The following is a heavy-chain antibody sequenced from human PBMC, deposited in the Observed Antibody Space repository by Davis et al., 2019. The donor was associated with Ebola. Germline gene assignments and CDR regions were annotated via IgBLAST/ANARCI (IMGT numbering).Heavy chain of an antibody. CDR2: IYYSGST. V-gene: IGHV4-59*05. Sequence: MPSETLSLTCTVSGGSISSYYRSWIRQPPGKGLEWIGSIYYSGSTYYNPSLKSRVTISVDTSKNQFSLKLSSVTAADTAVYYCARHPHLAILEWLWRFDPWGQGTLVTVSS. CDR3: ARHPHLAILEWLWRFDP. D-gene: IGHD3-3*01. CDR1: GGSISSYY. J-gene: IGHJ5*02.